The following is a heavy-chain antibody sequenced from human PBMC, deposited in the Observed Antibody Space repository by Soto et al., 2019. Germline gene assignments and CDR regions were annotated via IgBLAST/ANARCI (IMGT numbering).Heavy chain of an antibody. V-gene: IGHV4-34*01. CDR1: GGSFSGYY. CDR3: ARDPTRATVTTTLRPLDY. J-gene: IGHJ4*02. D-gene: IGHD4-17*01. Sequence: QVQLQQWGAGPLKPSETLSLTCAVYGGSFSGYYWSWIRQPPGKGLEWIGEVNHSGSTNYNPSLKSRVTISVDTSKNQFSLKLSSVTAADTAVYYCARDPTRATVTTTLRPLDYWGQGTLVTVSS. CDR2: VNHSGST.